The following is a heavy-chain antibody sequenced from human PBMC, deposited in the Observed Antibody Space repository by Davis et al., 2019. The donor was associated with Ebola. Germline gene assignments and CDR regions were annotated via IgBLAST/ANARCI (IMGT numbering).Heavy chain of an antibody. CDR3: ARCGIWYSSSRDSFDI. J-gene: IGHJ3*02. CDR2: INHSGST. D-gene: IGHD6-19*01. Sequence: SETLSLTCAVYGGSFSGYYWSWIRQPPGQGLEWFGEINHSGSTNYNPSLKSRVTISVDTSKNQLSLKLSSVTAADTAVYYCARCGIWYSSSRDSFDIWGQGTMVTVSS. V-gene: IGHV4-34*01. CDR1: GGSFSGYY.